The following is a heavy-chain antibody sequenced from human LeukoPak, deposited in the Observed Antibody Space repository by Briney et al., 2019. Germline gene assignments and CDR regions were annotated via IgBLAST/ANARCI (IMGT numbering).Heavy chain of an antibody. D-gene: IGHD2-2*02. V-gene: IGHV3-30*04. CDR1: GFTFRNYV. J-gene: IGHJ3*02. CDR2: VSIDGQNK. Sequence: GGYLRLSCEASGFTFRNYVLYWVRQAPGTGLEWVAAVSIDGQNKYSADSVKGRFTISRDNSNNTLSLQMNSLRPEDTALYYCARVRVPAAILGDLDMWGQGTMVLVSS. CDR3: ARVRVPAAILGDLDM.